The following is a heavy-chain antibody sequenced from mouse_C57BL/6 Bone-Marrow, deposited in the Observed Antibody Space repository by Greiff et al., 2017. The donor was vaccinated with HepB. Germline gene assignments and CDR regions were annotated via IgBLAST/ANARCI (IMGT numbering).Heavy chain of an antibody. CDR1: GYTFTDYE. V-gene: IGHV1-15*01. CDR2: IDPETGGT. Sequence: VQLQQSGAELVRPGASVTLSCKASGYTFTDYEMHWVKQTPVHGLEWIGAIDPETGGTAHNQKFKGKAILTADKSSSTAYMELRSLTSEDSAVYYWTRRSNYLAWFAYWGQGTLVTVSA. CDR3: TRRSNYLAWFAY. J-gene: IGHJ3*01. D-gene: IGHD2-5*01.